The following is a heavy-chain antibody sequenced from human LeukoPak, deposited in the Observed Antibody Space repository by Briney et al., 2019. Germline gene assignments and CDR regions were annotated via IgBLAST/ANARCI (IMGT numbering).Heavy chain of an antibody. Sequence: ASVKVSCTASGYTFTGYGISWVRQGPGQGLEWMGWVSAYNGNTNYAQKLKGRVTMTTDTSTSTAYMELRSLRSDDTAVYYCARDPDLWSGWSRYYYYYGMDVWGQGTTVTVSS. J-gene: IGHJ6*02. CDR2: VSAYNGNT. V-gene: IGHV1-18*01. D-gene: IGHD3-3*01. CDR1: GYTFTGYG. CDR3: ARDPDLWSGWSRYYYYYGMDV.